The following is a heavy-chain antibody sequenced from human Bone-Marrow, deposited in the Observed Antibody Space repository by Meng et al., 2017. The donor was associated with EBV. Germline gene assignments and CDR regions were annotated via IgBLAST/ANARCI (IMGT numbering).Heavy chain of an antibody. J-gene: IGHJ5*02. Sequence: GHVVQSGAEGKKPGASGKVSCKASGYTFSTYAIHWVRQAPGQRLEWMGWINGGNGDTKYSQKLQGRVTITRDTSASTAYMELRSLRSEDTAVYYCARDSSGDSRNFDPWGQGTLVTVSS. V-gene: IGHV1-3*01. D-gene: IGHD3-22*01. CDR2: INGGNGDT. CDR1: GYTFSTYA. CDR3: ARDSSGDSRNFDP.